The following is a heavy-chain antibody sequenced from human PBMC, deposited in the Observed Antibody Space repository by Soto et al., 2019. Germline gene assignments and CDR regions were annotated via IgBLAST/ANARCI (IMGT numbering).Heavy chain of an antibody. V-gene: IGHV1-46*01. J-gene: IGHJ4*02. CDR3: GGEGPGGTGRPLAY. D-gene: IGHD6-6*01. CDR2: INPSGGGT. Sequence: QVHLVQSGAEVMKPGASVKLSCKASGYSFTTYFIHWVRQGPAQGLEWMGIINPSGGGTRYAQMFQGRVTMTRDLSTGIVYMDVDSLRSADTAIYYCGGEGPGGTGRPLAYWGRGTLVTVSS. CDR1: GYSFTTYF.